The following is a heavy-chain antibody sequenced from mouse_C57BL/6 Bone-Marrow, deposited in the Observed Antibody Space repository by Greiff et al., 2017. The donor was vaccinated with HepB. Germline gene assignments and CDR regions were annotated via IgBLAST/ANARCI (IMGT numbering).Heavy chain of an antibody. Sequence: DVMLVESGGGLVKPGGSLKLSCAASGFTFSSYAMSWVRQTPEKRLEWVATISDGGSYTYYPDNVKGRFTISRDNAKNNLYLQMSHLKSEDTAMYYCARDYYYEEFDYWGQGTTLTVSS. CDR3: ARDYYYEEFDY. J-gene: IGHJ2*01. CDR2: ISDGGSYT. D-gene: IGHD1-1*01. CDR1: GFTFSSYA. V-gene: IGHV5-4*01.